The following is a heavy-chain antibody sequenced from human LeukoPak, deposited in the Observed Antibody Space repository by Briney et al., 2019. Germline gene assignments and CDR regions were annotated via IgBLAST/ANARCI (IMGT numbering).Heavy chain of an antibody. CDR3: ARIMMGGPYYYYYQYMDV. Sequence: PSETLSLTCAVPGSSISSSYWWGWIRQSPGKGLEWIGKIYYGGSINYNPSLESRVTMSGDMSRNQFSLKLTSVTAVDTAMYFCARIMMGGPYYYYYQYMDVWGKGTTVTVSS. D-gene: IGHD2-8*01. J-gene: IGHJ6*03. CDR2: IYYGGSI. V-gene: IGHV4-28*05. CDR1: GSSISSSYW.